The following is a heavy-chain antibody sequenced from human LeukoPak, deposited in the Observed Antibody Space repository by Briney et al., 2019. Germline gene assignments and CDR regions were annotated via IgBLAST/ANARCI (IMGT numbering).Heavy chain of an antibody. CDR1: GFTFSNAW. Sequence: GGSLRLSCAASGFTFSNAWMSWVRQAPGKGLEWVALITSPGGHKYYADPVKGRFIISRDYSKDTLYLQMDSLRGDDTAVFYCAREQMGPNGYYYGMDVWGQGTTVTVSS. V-gene: IGHV3-30*03. CDR2: ITSPGGHK. CDR3: AREQMGPNGYYYGMDV. J-gene: IGHJ6*02. D-gene: IGHD2-8*01.